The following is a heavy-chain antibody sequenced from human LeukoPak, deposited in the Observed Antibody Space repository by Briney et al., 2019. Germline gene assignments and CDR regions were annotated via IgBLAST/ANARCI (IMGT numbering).Heavy chain of an antibody. J-gene: IGHJ5*02. CDR3: ARDRGRWLHSSYNWFDP. CDR2: INHSGST. CDR1: GGSFSGYY. V-gene: IGHV4-34*01. D-gene: IGHD5-24*01. Sequence: SETLSLTCAVYGGSFSGYYWSWIRQPPGKGLEWIGEINHSGSTNYNPSLKSRVTISVDTSKNQFSLKLSSVTAADTAAYYCARDRGRWLHSSYNWFDPWGQGTLVTVSS.